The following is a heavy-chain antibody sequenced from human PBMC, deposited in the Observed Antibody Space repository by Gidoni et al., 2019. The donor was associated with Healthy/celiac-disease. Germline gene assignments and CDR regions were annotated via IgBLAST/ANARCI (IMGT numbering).Heavy chain of an antibody. J-gene: IGHJ4*02. CDR3: ARGGSDSSGYIPTW. D-gene: IGHD3-22*01. CDR1: GFTFSSYA. V-gene: IGHV3-30-3*01. Sequence: QVQLVESGGGVVQPGRSLRLSCAASGFTFSSYAMHWVRQAPGKGLEWVAVISYDGSNKYYADSVKGRFTISRDNSKNTLYLQMNSLRAEDTAVYYCARGGSDSSGYIPTWWGQGTLVTVSS. CDR2: ISYDGSNK.